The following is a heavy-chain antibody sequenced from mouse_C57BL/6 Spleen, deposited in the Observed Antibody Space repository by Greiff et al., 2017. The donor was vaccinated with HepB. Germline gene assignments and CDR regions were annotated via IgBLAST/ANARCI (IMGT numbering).Heavy chain of an antibody. Sequence: VNVVESGPELVKPGASVKISCKASGYAFSSSWMNWVKQRPGKGLEWIGRIYPGDGDTNYNGKFKGKATLTADKSSSTAYMQLSILTSEDSAVYFCARDYYGSSNYFDYWGQGTTLTVSS. J-gene: IGHJ2*01. CDR2: IYPGDGDT. CDR3: ARDYYGSSNYFDY. CDR1: GYAFSSSW. V-gene: IGHV1-82*01. D-gene: IGHD1-1*01.